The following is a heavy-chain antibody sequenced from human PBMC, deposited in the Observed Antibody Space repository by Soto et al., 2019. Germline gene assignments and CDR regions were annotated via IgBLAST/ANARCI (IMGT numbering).Heavy chain of an antibody. CDR2: FSGSGGST. CDR1: GFTFSSYA. CDR3: AKVGEKRVVAATDY. D-gene: IGHD2-15*01. Sequence: EVQLLESGGGLVQPGGSLRLSCAASGFTFSSYAMSWVRQAPGKGLEWVSAFSGSGGSTYYADSVKGRFTISRDNSKNTLYLQMNSLRAEDTAVYYCAKVGEKRVVAATDYWGQGTLVTVSS. J-gene: IGHJ4*02. V-gene: IGHV3-23*01.